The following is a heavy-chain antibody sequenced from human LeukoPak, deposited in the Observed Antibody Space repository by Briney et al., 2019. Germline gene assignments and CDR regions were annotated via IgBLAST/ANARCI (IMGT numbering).Heavy chain of an antibody. CDR2: MNPNTGDT. D-gene: IGHD1-26*01. J-gene: IGHJ4*02. CDR3: TRGSLSGSARDY. V-gene: IGHV1-8*01. CDR1: GYTFTGYD. Sequence: ASLRVYCKASGYTFTGYDINWVRKAAGQGLEWMGWMNPNTGDTDYAQQYQSRITINSNSSIDTAYMELSGLRSDDTAVYYCTRGSLSGSARDYWGQGTLLTVSS.